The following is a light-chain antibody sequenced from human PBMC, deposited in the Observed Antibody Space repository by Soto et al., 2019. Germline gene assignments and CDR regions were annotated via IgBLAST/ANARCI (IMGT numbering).Light chain of an antibody. V-gene: IGLV2-14*01. CDR1: SSDVGSYPY. Sequence: QSALTQPASVSGSPGQSITISCTGTSSDVGSYPYVSWYQQHPGKAPKLMIYDVNSRPSGVSNRFSGSKSGNTASLTISGLQAEDEADYYCGSYTTSSTVVFGGGIKLTVL. J-gene: IGLJ2*01. CDR3: GSYTTSSTVV. CDR2: DVN.